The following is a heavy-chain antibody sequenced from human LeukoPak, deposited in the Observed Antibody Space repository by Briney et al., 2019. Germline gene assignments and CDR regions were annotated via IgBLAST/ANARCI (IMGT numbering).Heavy chain of an antibody. CDR1: GFTFSSYW. Sequence: PGGSLRLSCAASGFTFSSYWMHWVRQAPGKGLVWVSRINSDGSRTNYADSVKGRFTISRDNAKNTLYLQMNSLRGEDTAVYYCARVPLPSSGSYFASWGQGTLVTVSS. D-gene: IGHD1-26*01. J-gene: IGHJ4*02. V-gene: IGHV3-74*01. CDR3: ARVPLPSSGSYFAS. CDR2: INSDGSRT.